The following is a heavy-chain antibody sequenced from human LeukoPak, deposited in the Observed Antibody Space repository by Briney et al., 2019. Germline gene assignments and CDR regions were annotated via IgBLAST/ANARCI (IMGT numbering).Heavy chain of an antibody. Sequence: GGSRRPSCAAVGFTFSSHGMHWVRQAPGKGLEWVGAIWYDGSNTYYADSVKGRFTISRDNSENTLYLQMNSLRAEDSAVYYCAREELWSGYSQGYGMDVWGQGTTVTVSS. D-gene: IGHD3-3*01. J-gene: IGHJ6*02. CDR1: GFTFSSHG. V-gene: IGHV3-33*01. CDR2: IWYDGSNT. CDR3: AREELWSGYSQGYGMDV.